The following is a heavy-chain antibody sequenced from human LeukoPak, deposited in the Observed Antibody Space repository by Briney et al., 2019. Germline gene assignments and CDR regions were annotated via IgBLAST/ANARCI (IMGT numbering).Heavy chain of an antibody. Sequence: GGSLRLSCAVSGFTFGTYSMNWVRQAPGKGLEWVSYISSGSSIIHYADSVKGRFTISRDNAKNSLYLQMNSLRDEDTAVYYCTRAAGLWSEADFWGQGTLVTVSS. J-gene: IGHJ4*02. CDR3: TRAAGLWSEADF. CDR2: ISSGSSII. D-gene: IGHD5-18*01. V-gene: IGHV3-48*02. CDR1: GFTFGTYS.